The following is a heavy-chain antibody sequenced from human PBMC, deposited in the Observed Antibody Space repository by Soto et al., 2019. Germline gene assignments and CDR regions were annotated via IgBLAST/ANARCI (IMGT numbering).Heavy chain of an antibody. Sequence: DVQLVESGGGLVQPGRSLRLSCAASGFAFNDYARHWVRQAPGKGLEWVAGISWHSANIAYADSVKGRFTISRDNAKNSLYLQMNSLRSEDTAFYYCAKDAVGSHYFYYMDVWGKGTAVTVSS. CDR3: AKDAVGSHYFYYMDV. CDR1: GFAFNDYA. CDR2: ISWHSANI. V-gene: IGHV3-9*01. D-gene: IGHD3-10*01. J-gene: IGHJ6*03.